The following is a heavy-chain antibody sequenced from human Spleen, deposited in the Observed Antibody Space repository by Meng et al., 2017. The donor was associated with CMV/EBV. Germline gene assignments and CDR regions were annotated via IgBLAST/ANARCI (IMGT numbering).Heavy chain of an antibody. CDR3: ARGGRYYYESSGYYYFDY. CDR2: INWNGGST. CDR1: GFRFDDYG. D-gene: IGHD3-22*01. J-gene: IGHJ4*02. Sequence: GESLKISCAAFGFRFDDYGMSWVRQAPGKGLEWVDGINWNGGSTGYADSGKGRFTISRDNAKNSLDLQMNSLRAEDTALYYCARGGRYYYESSGYYYFDYWGQGTLVTVSS. V-gene: IGHV3-20*04.